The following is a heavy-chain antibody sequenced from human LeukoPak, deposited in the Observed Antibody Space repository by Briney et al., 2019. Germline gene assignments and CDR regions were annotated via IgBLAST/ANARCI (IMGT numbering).Heavy chain of an antibody. V-gene: IGHV4-61*01. CDR3: AREGRVAGTGGEFDY. CDR2: IYYSGST. D-gene: IGHD6-19*01. J-gene: IGHJ4*02. CDR1: GGSISSSSYY. Sequence: SETLSLTCTVSGGSISSSSYYWSWIRQPPGRGLEWIGYIYYSGSTNYNPSLKSRVTISLDTSKNQFSLKLSSVTSADTAVYYCAREGRVAGTGGEFDYWGQGTLVTVSS.